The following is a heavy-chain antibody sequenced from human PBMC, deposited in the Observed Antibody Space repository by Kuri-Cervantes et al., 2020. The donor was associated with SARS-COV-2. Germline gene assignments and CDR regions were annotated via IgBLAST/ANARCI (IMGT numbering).Heavy chain of an antibody. CDR2: INAGNGNT. CDR3: ARGPLRTYYFDY. D-gene: IGHD5-12*01. Sequence: ASVKVSCKASGYTFTSYAMHWVRQAPGQRLEWMGWINAGNGNTKYSQKFQGRVTITRDTSASTAYMELSSLRSEDTAVYYCARGPLRTYYFDYWGQGTPVTVSS. V-gene: IGHV1-3*01. CDR1: GYTFTSYA. J-gene: IGHJ4*02.